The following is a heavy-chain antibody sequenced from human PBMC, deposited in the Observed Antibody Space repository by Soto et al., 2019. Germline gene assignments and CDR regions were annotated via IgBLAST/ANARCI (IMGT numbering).Heavy chain of an antibody. J-gene: IGHJ6*02. Sequence: SQTLSLTCAISGDSVSSNSAAWNWIRQSPSRGLEWLGRTYYRSKWYNDYAVSVKSRITINPDTSKNQFSLQLNSVTPEDTAVYYCARVVPAAINGGEYYYGMDVWGQGTTVTVSS. D-gene: IGHD2-2*02. CDR3: ARVVPAAINGGEYYYGMDV. CDR1: GDSVSSNSAA. V-gene: IGHV6-1*01. CDR2: TYYRSKWYN.